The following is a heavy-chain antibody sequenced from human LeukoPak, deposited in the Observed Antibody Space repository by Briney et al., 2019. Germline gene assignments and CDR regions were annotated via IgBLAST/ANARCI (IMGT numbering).Heavy chain of an antibody. V-gene: IGHV1-2*02. D-gene: IGHD1-26*01. CDR1: GYTFTGYY. CDR2: INPNSGGT. Sequence: ASLKVSCTASGYTFTGYYMRWVRQAPGQGLEWMGCINPNSGGTYYAHTFQGRFTITRDTSISTAYMEMSRLRAEDTAVYYCGKVWIDRGSYYDDRGDFDYWGQPTMVSVSS. CDR3: GKVWIDRGSYYDDRGDFDY. J-gene: IGHJ4*02.